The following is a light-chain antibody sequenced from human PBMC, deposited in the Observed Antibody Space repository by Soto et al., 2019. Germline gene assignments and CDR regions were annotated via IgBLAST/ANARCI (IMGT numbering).Light chain of an antibody. Sequence: EIVLTQSPATLSLSPGERATLSCRASQSVSSFLAWYQQKSGQTPRLLIYDASNRASGIPARFSGSGSGTDFPPPSSSLEPEDFAVYYCQHRSNWLGTFGPGTKVDIK. V-gene: IGKV3-11*01. CDR3: QHRSNWLGT. CDR2: DAS. J-gene: IGKJ3*01. CDR1: QSVSSF.